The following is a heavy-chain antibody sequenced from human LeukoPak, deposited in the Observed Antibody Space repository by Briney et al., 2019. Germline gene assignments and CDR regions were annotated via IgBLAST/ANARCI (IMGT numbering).Heavy chain of an antibody. V-gene: IGHV3-30*18. D-gene: IGHD5-24*01. CDR3: AKGMATTTWLLEY. J-gene: IGHJ4*02. CDR2: VSYDGSHK. Sequence: GGSLRLSCAASGFTFSTYGLHWVRQAPGKGLEWVAVVSYDGSHKYYADSVKGRFTISRDNSMNTLYLQMNSLRPEDTAVYYCAKGMATTTWLLEYWGQGTLVTVSS. CDR1: GFTFSTYG.